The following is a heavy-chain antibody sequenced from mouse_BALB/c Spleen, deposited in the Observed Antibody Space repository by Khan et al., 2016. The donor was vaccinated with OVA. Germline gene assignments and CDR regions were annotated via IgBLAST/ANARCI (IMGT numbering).Heavy chain of an antibody. Sequence: QIQLVQSGAELAKPGASVKMSCKASGYTFTSYWMHWVKQRPGQGLEWIGYINPSTDSTDYTQKFKDKSTLTVDKSSSTAYMQLTSLTSEDSAVYYCVNHGSSSDWFTYWGQGTLVTVAA. CDR1: GYTFTSYW. D-gene: IGHD1-1*01. J-gene: IGHJ3*01. CDR2: INPSTDST. CDR3: VNHGSSSDWFTY. V-gene: IGHV1-7*01.